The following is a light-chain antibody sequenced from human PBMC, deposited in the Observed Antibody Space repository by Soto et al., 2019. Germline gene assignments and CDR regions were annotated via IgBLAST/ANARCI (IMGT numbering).Light chain of an antibody. CDR3: QQRNSYPLT. CDR1: QGISSY. CDR2: AAS. V-gene: IGKV1-9*01. Sequence: DIQLTQSPSFLSASVGDRVTITCRASQGISSYLAWYQQKPGKAPKLLIYAASTLQSGVPSRFSGSGSGTEFTLTISSLQPEDFATYYCQQRNSYPLTFGGGTNVEIK. J-gene: IGKJ4*01.